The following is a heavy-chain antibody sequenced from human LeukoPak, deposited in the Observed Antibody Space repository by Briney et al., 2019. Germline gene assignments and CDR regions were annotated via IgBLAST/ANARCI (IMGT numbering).Heavy chain of an antibody. CDR1: GYTFTNYG. D-gene: IGHD6-19*01. J-gene: IGHJ4*02. CDR3: ARDGGITVAADDY. V-gene: IGHV1-18*01. Sequence: ASVKVSCKASGYTFTNYGFIWVRQAPGHGLEWMGWISAYNGNTNYAQKLQGRVTMTTDTSTSTAYMELRSPRFDDTAVYYCARDGGITVAADDYWGQGTLVTVSS. CDR2: ISAYNGNT.